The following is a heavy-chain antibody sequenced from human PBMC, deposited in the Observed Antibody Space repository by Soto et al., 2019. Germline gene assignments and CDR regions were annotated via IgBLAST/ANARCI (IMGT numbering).Heavy chain of an antibody. CDR2: ISSSSSYI. J-gene: IGHJ6*02. CDR3: ASEGYCSSTSCYSV. Sequence: GGSLRLSCAASGFTFSSYAMHWVRQAPGKGLEWVSSISSSSSYIYYADSVKGRFTISRDNAKNSLYLQMNSLRAEDTAVYYCASEGYCSSTSCYSVWGQGTTVTVSS. V-gene: IGHV3-21*01. CDR1: GFTFSSYA. D-gene: IGHD2-2*01.